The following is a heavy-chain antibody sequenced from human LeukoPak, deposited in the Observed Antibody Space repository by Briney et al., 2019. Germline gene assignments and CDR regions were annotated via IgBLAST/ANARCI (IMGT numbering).Heavy chain of an antibody. J-gene: IGHJ4*02. CDR3: VRELAY. D-gene: IGHD1-1*01. Sequence: SGGSLRLSCAASGFTFSTYMMNRVRQAPGKGLEWLSYISSDSGAIYYADSVQGRFTISRDNAQKSLYLQMNSLRVEDTAVYYCVRELAYWGQGALVTVSS. V-gene: IGHV3-48*01. CDR2: ISSDSGAI. CDR1: GFTFSTYM.